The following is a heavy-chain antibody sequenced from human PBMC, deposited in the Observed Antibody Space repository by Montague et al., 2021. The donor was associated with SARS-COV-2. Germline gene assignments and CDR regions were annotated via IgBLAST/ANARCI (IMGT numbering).Heavy chain of an antibody. D-gene: IGHD3-10*01. CDR2: TKYTSTRYE. Sequence: CAISGDSVSSNIAAWNWIRQSPSRGLEWLGRTKYTSTRYETYAVSVQSRITITADTSKNQFSLHLNSVTPEDTATYYCASGIYPSGSYYNRYYYGLNIWGPGTTVIVSS. CDR3: ASGIYPSGSYYNRYYYGLNI. V-gene: IGHV6-1*01. CDR1: GDSVSSNIAA. J-gene: IGHJ6*02.